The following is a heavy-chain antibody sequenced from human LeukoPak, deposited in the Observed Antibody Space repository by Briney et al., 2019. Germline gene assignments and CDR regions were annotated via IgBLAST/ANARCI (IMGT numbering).Heavy chain of an antibody. Sequence: SETLSLTCAVSGVSVSSYYWSWIRQPPGKGLDWLGYIYYSGNTEYNPSLKSRVIISVDTSKNQFSLKLTSVTAADTAVYYCARHGGITMVRGVLSAFDNWGQGTMVTVSS. CDR2: IYYSGNT. CDR1: GVSVSSYY. J-gene: IGHJ3*02. V-gene: IGHV4-59*08. D-gene: IGHD3-10*01. CDR3: ARHGGITMVRGVLSAFDN.